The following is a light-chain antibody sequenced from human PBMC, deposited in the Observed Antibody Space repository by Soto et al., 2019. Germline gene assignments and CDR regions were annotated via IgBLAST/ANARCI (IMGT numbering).Light chain of an antibody. CDR1: QSIKTY. CDR2: GAS. J-gene: IGKJ3*01. Sequence: EIVLTQSPATLSVSPGERATLSCWASQSIKTYLAWYQQKPGQAPRLLIYGASTRATGIPARFSGSGSGTEFTLTISSLQSEDSSLYYCQQYHNWPPFTFGPGTRVDVK. CDR3: QQYHNWPPFT. V-gene: IGKV3-15*01.